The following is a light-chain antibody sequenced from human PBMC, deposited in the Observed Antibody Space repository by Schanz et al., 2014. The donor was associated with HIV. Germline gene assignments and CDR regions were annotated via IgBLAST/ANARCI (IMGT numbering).Light chain of an antibody. CDR3: QQYNNWPPIT. Sequence: EILLAQSPATLSVSPGERATLSCRARRSVSSNLPWYQQKPGQAPRLLIYGTSTRATGIPARFSGSGSGTEFTLTISSLQSEDFAVYYCQQYNNWPPITFGQGTRLEIK. V-gene: IGKV3-15*01. CDR2: GTS. J-gene: IGKJ5*01. CDR1: RSVSSN.